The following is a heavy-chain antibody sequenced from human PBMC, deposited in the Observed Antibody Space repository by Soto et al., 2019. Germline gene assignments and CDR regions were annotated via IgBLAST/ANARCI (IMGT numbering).Heavy chain of an antibody. D-gene: IGHD2-15*01. J-gene: IGHJ6*03. CDR2: IWYDGSNK. Sequence: GGSLRLSCAASGLTFSSYGMHWVRQAPGKGLEWVAVIWYDGSNKYYADSVKGRFTISRDNSENTLYLQMNSLRAEDTAVYYCARRYCSGGSCYSYYYYMDVWGKGTTVTVSS. CDR1: GLTFSSYG. CDR3: ARRYCSGGSCYSYYYYMDV. V-gene: IGHV3-33*01.